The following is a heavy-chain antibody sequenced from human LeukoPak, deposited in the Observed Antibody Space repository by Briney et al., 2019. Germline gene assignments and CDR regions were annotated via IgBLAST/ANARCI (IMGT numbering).Heavy chain of an antibody. CDR3: ARYDCSSTSCLRAFDY. Sequence: GGSLRLSCAASGFTFSSYAMHWVRQAPGKGLEWVAVISYDGSNKYYADSVKGRFTISRDNSKNTLYLQMNSLRAEDTAVYYCARYDCSSTSCLRAFDYWGQGTLVTVSS. J-gene: IGHJ4*02. CDR1: GFTFSSYA. CDR2: ISYDGSNK. V-gene: IGHV3-30-3*01. D-gene: IGHD2-2*01.